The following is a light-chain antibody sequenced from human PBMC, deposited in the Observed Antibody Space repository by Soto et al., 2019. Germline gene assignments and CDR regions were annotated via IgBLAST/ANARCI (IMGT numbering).Light chain of an antibody. CDR2: EAT. CDR3: CSYTNTNGLV. J-gene: IGLJ2*01. CDR1: SSDVGGSKY. Sequence: QSVLTQPASVSGSPGQSITISCTGTSSDVGGSKYVSWYQQHPGKAPKLMVYEATNRPSGVSNRFSGSKSGNTASLTVSVLQAEDEADYYCCSYTNTNGLVFGGGTKVTVL. V-gene: IGLV2-14*01.